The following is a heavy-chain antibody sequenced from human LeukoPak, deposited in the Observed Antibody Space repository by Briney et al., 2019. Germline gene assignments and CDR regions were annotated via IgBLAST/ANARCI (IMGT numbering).Heavy chain of an antibody. V-gene: IGHV3-23*01. CDR3: EKEKPGPPYCSGNNCFDAFDS. CDR2: ISASAANT. J-gene: IGHJ3*02. D-gene: IGHD2-15*01. Sequence: GGSLRLSCAASRFTFDDYAMTWVRQAPGKGLEWVSAISASAANTYYPDSVRGRFIVSRDNSKNTLYLQMNRLRAEDTAVYCCEKEKPGPPYCSGNNCFDAFDSWGQGTMVTVS. CDR1: RFTFDDYA.